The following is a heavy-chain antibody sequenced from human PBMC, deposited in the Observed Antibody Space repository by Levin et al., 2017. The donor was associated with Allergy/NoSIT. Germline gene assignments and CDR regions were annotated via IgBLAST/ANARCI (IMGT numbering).Heavy chain of an antibody. Sequence: SETLSLICTVSGASIGSSRYYWGWIRQSPKTGLEWIGSMYYRGPAFYHASLKSRVTISIDTSKNQLSLNLRSVTAADTAVYFCARGDDSTGHFPPCFDFWGQGTLATVSS. CDR2: MYYRGPA. V-gene: IGHV4-39*07. CDR3: ARGDDSTGHFPPCFDF. CDR1: GASIGSSRYY. J-gene: IGHJ4*02. D-gene: IGHD3-22*01.